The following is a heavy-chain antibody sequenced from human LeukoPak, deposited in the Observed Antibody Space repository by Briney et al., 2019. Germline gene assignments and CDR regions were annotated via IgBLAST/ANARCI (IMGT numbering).Heavy chain of an antibody. CDR2: ITGSGGNT. D-gene: IGHD1-14*01. CDR3: TTDRTWIIDSQTGIFDY. J-gene: IGHJ4*02. CDR1: GFTFSDYA. V-gene: IGHV3-23*01. Sequence: GGSLRLSCAASGFTFSDYAMSWVRQAPGKGLEWVSAITGSGGNTYYADSVKGRFTISRDNSKNTVFLQMNSLKTEDTAVYYCTTDRTWIIDSQTGIFDYWGQGTLVTVSS.